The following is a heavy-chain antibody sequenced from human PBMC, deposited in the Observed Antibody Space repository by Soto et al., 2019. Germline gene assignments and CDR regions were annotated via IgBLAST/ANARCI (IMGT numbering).Heavy chain of an antibody. V-gene: IGHV3-23*01. D-gene: IGHD3-3*01. Sequence: PVGSLRLSCAASGFTFSSYAMSWVRQAPGKGLEWVSAISGSGGSTYYADSVKGRLTISRDNSKNTLYLQINSLRAEDTAVYYCAKGDFWSGSYEQGHYFDYWGQGTLVTVSS. CDR1: GFTFSSYA. CDR3: AKGDFWSGSYEQGHYFDY. CDR2: ISGSGGST. J-gene: IGHJ4*02.